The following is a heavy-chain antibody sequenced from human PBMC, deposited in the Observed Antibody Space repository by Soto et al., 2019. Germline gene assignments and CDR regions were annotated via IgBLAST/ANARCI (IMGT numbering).Heavy chain of an antibody. D-gene: IGHD3-22*01. CDR1: GFTFGGHC. J-gene: IGHJ4*02. CDR2: ISIGSSTI. V-gene: IGHV3-48*02. CDR3: ARDWGVYDSDIRTHIPHLDS. Sequence: GGPLRLCYGAFGFTFGGHCVNWVRQAPGKGLEWVSFISIGSSTINYADSVRGRFTISRDNAKNSLYLQMNSLRDEDTAVYYCARDWGVYDSDIRTHIPHLDSWGQGTLVTVSS.